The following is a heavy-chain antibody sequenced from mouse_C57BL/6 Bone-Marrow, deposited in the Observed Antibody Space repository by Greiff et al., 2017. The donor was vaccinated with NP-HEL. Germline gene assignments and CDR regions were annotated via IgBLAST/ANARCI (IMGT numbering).Heavy chain of an antibody. Sequence: QVQLQQSGAELARPGASVKLSCKASGYTFTSYGISWVKQSTGQGLEWIGEIYPRSGNTYYNEKFKGKATLTADKSSSTAYMELRSLTSEDSAVYFCARISYYYGSRFADWGQVTLVTVSA. D-gene: IGHD1-1*01. J-gene: IGHJ3*01. CDR3: ARISYYYGSRFAD. CDR2: IYPRSGNT. V-gene: IGHV1-81*01. CDR1: GYTFTSYG.